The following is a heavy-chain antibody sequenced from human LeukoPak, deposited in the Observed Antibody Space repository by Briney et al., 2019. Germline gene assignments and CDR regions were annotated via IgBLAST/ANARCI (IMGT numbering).Heavy chain of an antibody. J-gene: IGHJ4*02. D-gene: IGHD6-19*01. Sequence: SETLSLTCTVSGGSISSYYWSWIRQPPGKGLEWIGYIYYSGSTNYNPSLKSRVTISVDTSKNQFSLKLSSVTAADTAVYYCARHKMRYSSGWSLFDYWGQGTLDTVSS. CDR1: GGSISSYY. CDR3: ARHKMRYSSGWSLFDY. CDR2: IYYSGST. V-gene: IGHV4-59*08.